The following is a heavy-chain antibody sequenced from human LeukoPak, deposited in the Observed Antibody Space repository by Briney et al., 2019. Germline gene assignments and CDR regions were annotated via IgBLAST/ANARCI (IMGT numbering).Heavy chain of an antibody. CDR1: GFTFDDYG. V-gene: IGHV3-20*04. J-gene: IGHJ3*02. CDR2: INWNGGST. CDR3: ARNHDYGDYVPLAFDI. Sequence: GGSLRLSCAASGFTFDDYGMSWVRQAPGKGLEWVSGINWNGGSTGYADSVKGRFIISRDNAKNSLYLQMNSLRAEDTALYYCARNHDYGDYVPLAFDIWGQGTMVTVSS. D-gene: IGHD4-17*01.